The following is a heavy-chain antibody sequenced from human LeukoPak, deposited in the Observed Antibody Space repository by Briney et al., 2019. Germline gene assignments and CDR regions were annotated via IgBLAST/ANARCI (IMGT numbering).Heavy chain of an antibody. CDR1: GYTFTSYA. Sequence: ASVKVSCKASGYTFTSYAMNWVRQAPGQGLEWMGWINTNTGNPTYAQGFTGRFVFSLDTSVSTAYLQISSLKAEDTAVYYCAKGPTIPPYYPSGSYYETKAQFDVWGQGTLVTVSS. V-gene: IGHV7-4-1*02. J-gene: IGHJ4*02. CDR2: INTNTGNP. D-gene: IGHD3-10*01. CDR3: AKGPTIPPYYPSGSYYETKAQFDV.